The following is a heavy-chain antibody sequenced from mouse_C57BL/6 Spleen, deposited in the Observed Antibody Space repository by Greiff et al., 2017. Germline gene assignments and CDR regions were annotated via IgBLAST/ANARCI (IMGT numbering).Heavy chain of an antibody. Sequence: QVQLQQPGAELVMPGASVKLSCKASGYTFTSYWMHWVKQRPGQGLEWIGEIDPSDSYTNYNQKFKGKSTLPVDKSSSTAYMPLSSLTSEDSAVYYCARGQPYYYGSSHPYAMDYWGQGTSVTVSS. D-gene: IGHD1-1*01. J-gene: IGHJ4*01. CDR1: GYTFTSYW. V-gene: IGHV1-69*01. CDR2: IDPSDSYT. CDR3: ARGQPYYYGSSHPYAMDY.